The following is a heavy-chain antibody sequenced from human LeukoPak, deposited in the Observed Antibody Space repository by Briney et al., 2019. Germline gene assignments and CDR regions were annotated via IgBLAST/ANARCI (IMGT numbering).Heavy chain of an antibody. J-gene: IGHJ4*02. CDR2: IRYDGSNK. CDR3: AKGYCSSTSCYTALGDY. V-gene: IGHV3-30*02. CDR1: GFTFSSYG. D-gene: IGHD2-2*02. Sequence: GGSLSLSCAVSGFTFSSYGMHCVRQAPGKGLEWVAFIRYDGSNKYYADSVKGRFTISRDNSKNTLYLQMNSLRAEDTAVYYCAKGYCSSTSCYTALGDYWGQGTLVTVSS.